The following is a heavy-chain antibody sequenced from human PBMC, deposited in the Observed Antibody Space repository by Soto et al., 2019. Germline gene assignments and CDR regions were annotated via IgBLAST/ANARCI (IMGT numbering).Heavy chain of an antibody. V-gene: IGHV3-30-3*01. D-gene: IGHD2-21*02. CDR2: ISYDGSNE. Sequence: QVQLVESGGGVVQPGRSLRLSCAASGFVFSYYAMHWVRQAPGKGLEWVAVISYDGSNEYYADSVKGRFTISRDNSKNTLYLQMNSLRAEDTAVYYCARAGGGNSAYWHFDRWGRSTLVTVSS. CDR3: ARAGGGNSAYWHFDR. J-gene: IGHJ2*01. CDR1: GFVFSYYA.